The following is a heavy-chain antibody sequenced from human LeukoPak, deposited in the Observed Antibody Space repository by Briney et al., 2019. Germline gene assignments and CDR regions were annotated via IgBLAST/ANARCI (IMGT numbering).Heavy chain of an antibody. CDR3: SRLVRATDYFDY. CDR1: GGSITSSSYY. CDR2: FYYSGST. J-gene: IGHJ4*02. V-gene: IGHV4-39*01. D-gene: IGHD1-26*01. Sequence: SETLSLTCTVSGGSITSSSYYWGWIRQPPGKGLEWIGSFYYSGSTYYNSSLKRRVTIVVDTSKNQFSLKVSSVTAADTAVYYCSRLVRATDYFDYWGQGTLVTVSS.